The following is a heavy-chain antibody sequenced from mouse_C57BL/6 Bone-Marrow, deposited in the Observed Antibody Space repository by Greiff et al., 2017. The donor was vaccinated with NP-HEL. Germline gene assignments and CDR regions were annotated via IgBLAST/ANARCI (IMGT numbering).Heavy chain of an antibody. J-gene: IGHJ1*03. V-gene: IGHV1-18*01. D-gene: IGHD2-3*01. Sequence: EVQLQQSGPELVKPGASVKIPCKASGYTFTDYNMDWVKQSHGKSLEWIGDINPNNGGTSYNQKFKGKATLTVDKSSSTAYMELRSLTSEDTAVYYCARYYDGYYRDFDVWGTGTTVTVSS. CDR2: INPNNGGT. CDR3: ARYYDGYYRDFDV. CDR1: GYTFTDYN.